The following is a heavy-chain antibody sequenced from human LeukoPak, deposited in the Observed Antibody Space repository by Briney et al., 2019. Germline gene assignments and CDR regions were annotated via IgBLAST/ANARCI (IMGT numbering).Heavy chain of an antibody. J-gene: IGHJ4*02. CDR2: ISSSSTYI. Sequence: TGGSLRLSCAASGFTFDSYGMNWVRQAPAKGREWISSISSSSTYIYYADSVKGRFTISRDNAKNSLYLQMNSLRAEDTAVYYCARAYCSSTRCSYYFDSWGQGTLVTVSS. D-gene: IGHD2-2*01. CDR1: GFTFDSYG. CDR3: ARAYCSSTRCSYYFDS. V-gene: IGHV3-21*01.